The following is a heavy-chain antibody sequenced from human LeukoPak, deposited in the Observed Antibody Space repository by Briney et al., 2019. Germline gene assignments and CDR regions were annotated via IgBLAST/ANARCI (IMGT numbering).Heavy chain of an antibody. D-gene: IGHD4-17*01. V-gene: IGHV3-20*01. CDR1: GFTFDDYG. J-gene: IGHJ6*02. CDR2: INWNGGST. CDR3: ARNDYGDLGISSYGMDV. Sequence: GGSLRLSCAASGFTFDDYGMSWVRQAPGKGLVWVSGINWNGGSTGYADSVKGRFTISRDNAKNSLYLQMNSLRAEDTALYHCARNDYGDLGISSYGMDVWGQGTTVTVSS.